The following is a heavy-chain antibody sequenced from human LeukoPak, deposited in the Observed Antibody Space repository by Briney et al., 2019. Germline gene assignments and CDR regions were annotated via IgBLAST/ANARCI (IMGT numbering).Heavy chain of an antibody. CDR2: ISGSGGST. D-gene: IGHD3-9*01. CDR1: GFTFSSYG. J-gene: IGHJ4*02. Sequence: GGSLRLSCAASGFTFSSYGMSWVRQAPGKGLEWVSAISGSGGSTYYADSVKGRFTISRDNSKNTLYLQMNSLKTEDTAVYYCAKDANRGYDILTGYCTHFDYWGQGTLVTVSS. CDR3: AKDANRGYDILTGYCTHFDY. V-gene: IGHV3-23*01.